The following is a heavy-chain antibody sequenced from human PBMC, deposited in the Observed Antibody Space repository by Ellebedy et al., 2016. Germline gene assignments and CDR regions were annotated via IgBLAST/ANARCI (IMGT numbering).Heavy chain of an antibody. V-gene: IGHV3-53*01. CDR3: ARDRVSSGFDY. J-gene: IGHJ4*02. D-gene: IGHD6-19*01. CDR2: IYSHGKT. Sequence: GESLKISXAASGLTVSSNYMTWVRQAPGKRLEWVSLIYSHGKTYYADSVRGRFSISSDNSKNTLFLQMNSLRAEDTAMYYCARDRVSSGFDYWGQGTLVTVSS. CDR1: GLTVSSNY.